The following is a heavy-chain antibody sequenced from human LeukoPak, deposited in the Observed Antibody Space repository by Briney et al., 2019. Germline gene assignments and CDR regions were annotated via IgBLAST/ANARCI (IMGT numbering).Heavy chain of an antibody. CDR1: GFTFSSYA. V-gene: IGHV3-23*01. D-gene: IGHD4-17*01. CDR3: AKEGGQVTTGSFDY. J-gene: IGHJ4*02. CDR2: ISGSGGST. Sequence: PGGSLRLSCAASGFTFSSYAMSWVRQAPGKGLEWVSAISGSGGSTYYPDSVKGRFTISSDNSKNTLYLQMNSLRAEDTDVYYCAKEGGQVTTGSFDYWGQGTLVTVSS.